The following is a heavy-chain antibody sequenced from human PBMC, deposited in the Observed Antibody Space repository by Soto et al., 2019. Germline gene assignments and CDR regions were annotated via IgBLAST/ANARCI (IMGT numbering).Heavy chain of an antibody. J-gene: IGHJ4*02. D-gene: IGHD3-10*01. CDR1: SFTFGSYW. CDR2: IKGDGSEK. Sequence: EVLLVESGGGLVQPGGSLTLSCAASSFTFGSYWMNWVRQAPGKGLEWVANIKGDGSEKYYVDSVEGRFTISRDNTKNSLDLQMNSLRVEDTAVYYCAAGFPPDFWGQGTLVTVSS. V-gene: IGHV3-7*01. CDR3: AAGFPPDF.